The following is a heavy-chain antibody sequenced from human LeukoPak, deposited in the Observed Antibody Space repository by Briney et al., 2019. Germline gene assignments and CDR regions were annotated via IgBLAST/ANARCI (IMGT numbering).Heavy chain of an antibody. CDR1: GFTFSGSA. Sequence: GGSLRLSCSASGFTFSGSAVHWVRQASGKGLEWLGRIESKATNYATVYSASVEGRFTISRDDSKNTAFLQMNSLKTEDTAMYYCTRHLDGISAYDYWGQGSLVTVSS. J-gene: IGHJ4*02. CDR3: TRHLDGISAYDY. CDR2: IESKATNYAT. D-gene: IGHD6-13*01. V-gene: IGHV3-73*01.